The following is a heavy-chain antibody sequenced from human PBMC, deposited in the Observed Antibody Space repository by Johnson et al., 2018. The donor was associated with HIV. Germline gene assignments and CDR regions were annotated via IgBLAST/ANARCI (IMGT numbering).Heavy chain of an antibody. CDR1: GLTVSSNY. V-gene: IGHV3-53*01. Sequence: VQLVESGGGLIQPGGSLRLSCTASGLTVSSNYMSWVRQAPGQGLEWVSVIYSGGTTYHADSVKGRFTTSRDNPKNTLYLQMNSLRAEDTAVYYCARDRGDMVRGGAAFDIWGQGTMVTVSS. CDR2: IYSGGTT. CDR3: ARDRGDMVRGGAAFDI. J-gene: IGHJ3*02. D-gene: IGHD3-10*01.